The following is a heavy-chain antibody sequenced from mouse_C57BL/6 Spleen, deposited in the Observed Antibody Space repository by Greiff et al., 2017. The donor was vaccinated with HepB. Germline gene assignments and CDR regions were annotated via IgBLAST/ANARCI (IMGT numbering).Heavy chain of an antibody. V-gene: IGHV1-18*01. CDR3: ARYRSYYYAMDY. Sequence: LVKPGASVKIPCKASGYTFTDYNMDWVKQSHGKSLEWIGDINPNNGGTIYNQKFKGKATLTVDKSSSTAYMELRSLTSEDTAVYYCARYRSYYYAMDYWGQGTSVTVSS. J-gene: IGHJ4*01. CDR1: GYTFTDYN. CDR2: INPNNGGT.